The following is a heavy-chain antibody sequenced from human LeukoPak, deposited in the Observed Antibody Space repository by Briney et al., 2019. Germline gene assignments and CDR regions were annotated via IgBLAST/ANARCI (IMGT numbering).Heavy chain of an antibody. V-gene: IGHV1-69*06. D-gene: IGHD5-12*01. Sequence: ASVKVSCKASGGTFSSYAISWVRQAPGQGLEWMGGIIPIFGTANYAQKFQGRVTITADKSTSTAYMELSSLRSEDTAVYYCARVATILYNWFDPWGQGTLVTVSS. CDR1: GGTFSSYA. CDR3: ARVATILYNWFDP. CDR2: IIPIFGTA. J-gene: IGHJ5*02.